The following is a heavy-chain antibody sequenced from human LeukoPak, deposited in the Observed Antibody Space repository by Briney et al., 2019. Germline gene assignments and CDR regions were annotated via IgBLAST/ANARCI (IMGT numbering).Heavy chain of an antibody. CDR1: GFIFSIYA. CDR3: AKGDCSSTSCYPKDY. CDR2: ISGSGGRT. Sequence: GGSLRLSCAASGFIFSIYAMSWVRQAPGKGLEWVSGISGSGGRTNYADSVKGRFSISGDNSKNTLYLQMNSLRAEDTAVYYCAKGDCSSTSCYPKDYWGQGTLVTVSS. V-gene: IGHV3-23*01. J-gene: IGHJ4*02. D-gene: IGHD2-2*01.